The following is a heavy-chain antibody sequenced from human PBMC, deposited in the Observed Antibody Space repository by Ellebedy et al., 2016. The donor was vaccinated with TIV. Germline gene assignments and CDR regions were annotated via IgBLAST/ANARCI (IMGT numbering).Heavy chain of an antibody. V-gene: IGHV3-66*01. CDR2: FFSGGNT. CDR3: AEMGVRVPDAFDI. J-gene: IGHJ3*02. Sequence: GESLKISCAASGFTVSSHYMSWVRQAPGKGLEWVSVFFSGGNTYYADSVKGRFLISRDNSENTLYLHMNSLRGEDKAVYYCAEMGVRVPDAFDIWGQGTMVTVSS. CDR1: GFTVSSHY. D-gene: IGHD5-24*01.